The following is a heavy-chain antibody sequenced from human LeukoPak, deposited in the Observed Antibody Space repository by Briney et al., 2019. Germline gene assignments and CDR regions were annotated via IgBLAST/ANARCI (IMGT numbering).Heavy chain of an antibody. Sequence: GGSLRLSCAASGFTFSSYSMNWVRQAPGKGLEWVSSISSSSSYIYYADSVKGRFTISRDNAKNSLYLQMNSLRAEDTAVYYCARDSATVTSAGAFDIWGQGTMVTVSS. V-gene: IGHV3-21*01. D-gene: IGHD4-17*01. CDR3: ARDSATVTSAGAFDI. CDR2: ISSSSSYI. CDR1: GFTFSSYS. J-gene: IGHJ3*02.